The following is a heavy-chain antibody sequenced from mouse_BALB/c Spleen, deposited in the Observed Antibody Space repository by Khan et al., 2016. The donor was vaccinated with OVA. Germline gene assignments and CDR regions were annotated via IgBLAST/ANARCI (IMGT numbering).Heavy chain of an antibody. V-gene: IGHV5-17*02. Sequence: EVELVESGGGLVQPGGSRKLSCAASGFTFSNFGMHWVRQAPEKGLEWVAFISSGSSTIYYADTVKGRFTISRDNPKNTLFLHMTSLRSEDTAMYYGARDYYVNFDYWGQGTTLTVAS. CDR3: ARDYYVNFDY. CDR2: ISSGSSTI. CDR1: GFTFSNFG. D-gene: IGHD1-1*01. J-gene: IGHJ2*01.